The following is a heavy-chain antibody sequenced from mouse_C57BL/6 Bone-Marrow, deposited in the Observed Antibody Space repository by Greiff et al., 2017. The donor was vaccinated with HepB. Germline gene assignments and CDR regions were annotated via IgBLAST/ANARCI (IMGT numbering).Heavy chain of an antibody. CDR3: ASLLRWRDYAMDY. Sequence: EVRRVESGPSLVRPSQTLSLTCTVTGFSINSDCYWIWIRQFPGNKLEYIGYTFYSGITYYNPSLESRTYITRDTSKNQFSLKLSSVTTEDTATYYCASLLRWRDYAMDYWGQGTSVTVSS. D-gene: IGHD2-1*01. CDR1: GFSINSDCY. J-gene: IGHJ4*01. CDR2: TFYSGIT. V-gene: IGHV3-3*01.